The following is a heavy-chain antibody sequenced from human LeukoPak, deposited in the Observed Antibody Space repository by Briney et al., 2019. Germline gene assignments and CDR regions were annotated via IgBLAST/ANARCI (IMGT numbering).Heavy chain of an antibody. CDR2: IRSKANTYAT. Sequence: GGSLRLSCAASGVTFSGSAMRWVRQAPGEGLEWVGRIRSKANTYATAYAASVKGRFTISGDDSKNTAYLQMNSLKAEDTAVYYCTRHPSDIVPELQGYWGQGTLVTVSS. D-gene: IGHD1-14*01. V-gene: IGHV3-73*01. CDR3: TRHPSDIVPELQGY. J-gene: IGHJ4*02. CDR1: GVTFSGSA.